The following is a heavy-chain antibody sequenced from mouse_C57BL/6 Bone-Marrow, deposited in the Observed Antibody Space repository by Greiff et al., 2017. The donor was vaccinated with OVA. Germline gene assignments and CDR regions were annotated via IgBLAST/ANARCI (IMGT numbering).Heavy chain of an antibody. CDR2: INPYNGGT. CDR3: ARPLSGTWAWLAY. Sequence: VQLKESGPVLVKPGASVKMSCKASGYTFTDYYMNWVKQSHGKSLEWIGVINPYNGGTSYNQKFKGKATLTVDKSSSTAYMELNSLTSEDSAVYYCARPLSGTWAWLAYWGQGTLVTVSA. D-gene: IGHD4-1*01. V-gene: IGHV1-19*01. J-gene: IGHJ3*01. CDR1: GYTFTDYY.